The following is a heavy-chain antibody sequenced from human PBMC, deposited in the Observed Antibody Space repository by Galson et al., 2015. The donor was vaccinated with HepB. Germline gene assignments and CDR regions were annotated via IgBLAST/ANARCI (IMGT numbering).Heavy chain of an antibody. J-gene: IGHJ4*02. CDR1: GFTFSSYT. CDR2: ISSSSTYI. CDR3: ISVAEATVFRHLDY. D-gene: IGHD6-25*01. Sequence: SLRLSCAASGFTFSSYTLNWVRQAPGKGLEWVSSISSSSTYIYYVDSVKGRFTISRDNAKNSLFLQMNGLRAEDTAVYYCISVAEATVFRHLDYWGQGTLVTVSS. V-gene: IGHV3-21*01.